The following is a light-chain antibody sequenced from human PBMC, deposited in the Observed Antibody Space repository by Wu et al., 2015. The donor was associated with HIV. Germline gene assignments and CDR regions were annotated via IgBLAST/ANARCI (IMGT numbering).Light chain of an antibody. CDR3: QQYNGWPPKVT. CDR2: DVS. CDR1: QSISNN. J-gene: IGKJ4*01. Sequence: EIVMTQSPATLSMSPGERATLSCRASQSISNNLAWYQSKPGQAPRLLIYDVSTRAPGIPVRFSGGGFGTEFTLTISSLQSEDFTFYYCQQYNGWPPKVTFGGGTKV. V-gene: IGKV3-15*01.